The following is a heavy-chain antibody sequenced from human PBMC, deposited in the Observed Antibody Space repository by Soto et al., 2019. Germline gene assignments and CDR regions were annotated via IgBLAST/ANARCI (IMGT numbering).Heavy chain of an antibody. J-gene: IGHJ4*02. CDR2: MSYTTTS. D-gene: IGHD3-3*01. CDR3: TRHDRPDITIFGVAAYNFVT. CDR1: GGSTRSSSYY. V-gene: IGHV4-39*01. Sequence: SETLSLTCTVSGGSTRSSSYYWGWVRQPPGKGLEWIGSMSYTTTSYYAPSLRSRAVISVDTAKNQFSLRLSSVTAADTAVYYCTRHDRPDITIFGVAAYNFVTWSQGTLVTVSS.